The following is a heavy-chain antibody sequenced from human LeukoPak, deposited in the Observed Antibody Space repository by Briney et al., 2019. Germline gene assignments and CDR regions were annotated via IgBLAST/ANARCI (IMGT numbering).Heavy chain of an antibody. Sequence: PGGSLRLSCAASGFTFSSYGMHWVRQAPGKGLEWVAVISYDGSNKYYADSVKGRFTIFRDNSKNTLYLQMNSLRAEDTAVYYCAKGLDYDFWSGYLYYYYGMDVWGQGTTVTVSS. CDR1: GFTFSSYG. CDR2: ISYDGSNK. D-gene: IGHD3-3*01. J-gene: IGHJ6*02. V-gene: IGHV3-30*18. CDR3: AKGLDYDFWSGYLYYYYGMDV.